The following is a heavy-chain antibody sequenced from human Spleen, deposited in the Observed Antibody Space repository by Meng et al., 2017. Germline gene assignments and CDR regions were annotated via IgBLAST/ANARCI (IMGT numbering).Heavy chain of an antibody. D-gene: IGHD3-10*01. CDR3: AKSGPTFPYYYYYGMDV. CDR1: GFTFDDYA. CDR2: ISWNSGSI. Sequence: LSLTCAASGFTFDDYAMHWVRQAPGKGLEWVSGISWNSGSIGYADSVKGRFTISRDNSKNTLYLQMNSLRAEDTAVYYCAKSGPTFPYYYYYGMDVWGQGTTVTVSS. J-gene: IGHJ6*02. V-gene: IGHV3-9*01.